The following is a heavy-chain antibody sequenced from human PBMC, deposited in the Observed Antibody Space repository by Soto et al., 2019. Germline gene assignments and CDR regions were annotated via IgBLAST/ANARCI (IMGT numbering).Heavy chain of an antibody. CDR3: AAVGEYQLPHAWFDH. J-gene: IGHJ5*02. Sequence: QMQLVQAGPEVKKPGTSVKVSCKASGFTFTSSAVQWVRQARVQRLAWIGWIVVGSGNTNYAQKFQERVTITRDMSKSTAYMELSSLRSDDTAVYYCAAVGEYQLPHAWFDHWGQGTLVTVSS. CDR1: GFTFTSSA. D-gene: IGHD2-2*01. CDR2: IVVGSGNT. V-gene: IGHV1-58*01.